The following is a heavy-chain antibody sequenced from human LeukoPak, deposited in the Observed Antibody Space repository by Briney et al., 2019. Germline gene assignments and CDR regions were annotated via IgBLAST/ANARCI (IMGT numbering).Heavy chain of an antibody. Sequence: ASVTVSCKASGYTFTSYYMHWVRQAPGQGLEWMGIINPSGGSTSYAQKFQGRVTMTRDMSTSTVYMELTSLRSDDTAVYHCAREAQWLGSPFDYWGQGSPVTVSS. V-gene: IGHV1-46*01. J-gene: IGHJ4*02. CDR3: AREAQWLGSPFDY. D-gene: IGHD6-19*01. CDR1: GYTFTSYY. CDR2: INPSGGST.